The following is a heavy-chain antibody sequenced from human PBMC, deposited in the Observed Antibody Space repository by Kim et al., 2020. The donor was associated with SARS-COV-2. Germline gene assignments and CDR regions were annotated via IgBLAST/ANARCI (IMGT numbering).Heavy chain of an antibody. Sequence: SETLSLTCTVSGGSISSYYWSWIRQPAGKGLEWIWLIYTSGSTNYNPSLKSRVTMSVDTSKNQFSLKLSSVTAADTAVYYCARGKLGVWGSYRFDYWGQGTLVTVSS. V-gene: IGHV4-4*07. CDR1: GGSISSYY. CDR3: ARGKLGVWGSYRFDY. D-gene: IGHD3-16*02. CDR2: IYTSGST. J-gene: IGHJ4*02.